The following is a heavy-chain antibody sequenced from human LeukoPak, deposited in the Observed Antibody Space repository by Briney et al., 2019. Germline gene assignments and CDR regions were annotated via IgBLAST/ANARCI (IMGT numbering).Heavy chain of an antibody. CDR1: GFTFSSYA. CDR2: ISGSGGST. D-gene: IGHD2-8*01. V-gene: IGHV3-23*01. Sequence: GGSLRLSCAASGFTFSSYAMSWVRQAPGKGLEWVSAISGSGGSTYYADSVKGRLTISRDNSKNTLYLQMNSLRAEDTAVYYCAKDLCTNGVCRANFDYWGQGTLVTVSS. J-gene: IGHJ4*02. CDR3: AKDLCTNGVCRANFDY.